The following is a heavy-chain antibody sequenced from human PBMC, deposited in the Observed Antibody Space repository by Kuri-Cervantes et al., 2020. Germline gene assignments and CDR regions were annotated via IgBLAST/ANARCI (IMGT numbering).Heavy chain of an antibody. D-gene: IGHD3-16*02. Sequence: ESLKISCTVSGGSISGSTYYWGWIRQPPGKELEWIGTIYYSGSTYYNSSLKSRVTISVDTSKNQFSLKLTSVTAADTAMYYCARLSEISGSYHGKADYWGQGTLVTVSS. V-gene: IGHV4-39*07. CDR2: IYYSGST. CDR3: ARLSEISGSYHGKADY. J-gene: IGHJ4*02. CDR1: GGSISGSTYY.